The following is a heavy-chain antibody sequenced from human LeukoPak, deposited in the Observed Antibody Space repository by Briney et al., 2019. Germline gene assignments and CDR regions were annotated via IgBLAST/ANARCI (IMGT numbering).Heavy chain of an antibody. CDR3: ARDSTPNGDYAFDI. CDR1: SGSISSYY. CDR2: IYYSGST. D-gene: IGHD4-17*01. V-gene: IGHV4-59*01. Sequence: KPSETLSLTCTVSSGSISSYYWSWLRQPPGKGLEWIGYIYYSGSTNYNPSLKSRVTISVDTSKNQFSLKLSSVTAADTAVYYCARDSTPNGDYAFDIWGQGTMVTVSS. J-gene: IGHJ3*02.